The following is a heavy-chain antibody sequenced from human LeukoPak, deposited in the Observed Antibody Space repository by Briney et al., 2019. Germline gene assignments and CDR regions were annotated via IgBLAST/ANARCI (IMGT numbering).Heavy chain of an antibody. D-gene: IGHD3-22*01. CDR2: IIPILGIA. Sequence: SVKVSCKASGGIFITYGITWVRQAPGQGLEWMGRIIPILGIANYAQKFQGRVTMTADKSTSTAYMELNSLNYEDTAVYYCATVSMGDSSGYPYYFDYWGQGTLVTVSS. V-gene: IGHV1-69*04. CDR3: ATVSMGDSSGYPYYFDY. CDR1: GGIFITYG. J-gene: IGHJ4*02.